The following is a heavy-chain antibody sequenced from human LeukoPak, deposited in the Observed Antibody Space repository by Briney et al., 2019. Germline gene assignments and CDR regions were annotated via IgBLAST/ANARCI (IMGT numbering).Heavy chain of an antibody. J-gene: IGHJ4*02. D-gene: IGHD6-13*01. Sequence: PGRSLRLSCAASGFTFDDYAMHWVRQAPGKGLEWVPGISWNSGSIGYADSVKGRFTISRDNAKNSLYLQMNSLRAEDMALYYCAKDIESSLYSAGYFDYWGQGTLVTVSS. CDR2: ISWNSGSI. V-gene: IGHV3-9*03. CDR1: GFTFDDYA. CDR3: AKDIESSLYSAGYFDY.